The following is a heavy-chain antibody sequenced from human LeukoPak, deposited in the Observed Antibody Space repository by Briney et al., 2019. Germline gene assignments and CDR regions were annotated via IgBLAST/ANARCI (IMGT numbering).Heavy chain of an antibody. Sequence: SVKVSCKASGGTFISYAISWVRQAPGQGLEWMGGIIPIFGTANYAQKFQGRVTITADESTSTAYMELSSLRSEDTAVYYCAVDGSGSYYHFDYWGQGTLVTVSS. V-gene: IGHV1-69*13. CDR1: GGTFISYA. CDR2: IIPIFGTA. CDR3: AVDGSGSYYHFDY. D-gene: IGHD3-10*01. J-gene: IGHJ4*02.